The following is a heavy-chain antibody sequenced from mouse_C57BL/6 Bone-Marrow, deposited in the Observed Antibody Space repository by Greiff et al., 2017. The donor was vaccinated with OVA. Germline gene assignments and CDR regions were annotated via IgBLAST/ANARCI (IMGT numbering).Heavy chain of an antibody. Sequence: EVKVEESGGGLVQPGGSMKLSCVASGFTFSNYWMNWVRQSPEKGLEWVAQIRLKSDNYATHYAESVKGRFTISRDDSKSSVYLQMNNLRAEDTGIYYCTGGTTVSFGYWGQGTTLTVSS. CDR3: TGGTTVSFGY. J-gene: IGHJ2*01. V-gene: IGHV6-3*01. D-gene: IGHD1-1*01. CDR2: IRLKSDNYAT. CDR1: GFTFSNYW.